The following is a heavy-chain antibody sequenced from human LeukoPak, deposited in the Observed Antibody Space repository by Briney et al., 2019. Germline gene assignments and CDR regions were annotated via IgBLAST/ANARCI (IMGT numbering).Heavy chain of an antibody. Sequence: ASVKVSCKASGYTFTSYGISWARQAPGQGLEWMGWISDYNGNTNYAQKLQGRVTMTTDTSTSTAYMELRSLRPDDTAVYYCARDLYRDSLPVSWFDPWGQGTLVTVSS. CDR3: ARDLYRDSLPVSWFDP. D-gene: IGHD4-11*01. CDR1: GYTFTSYG. V-gene: IGHV1-18*01. J-gene: IGHJ5*02. CDR2: ISDYNGNT.